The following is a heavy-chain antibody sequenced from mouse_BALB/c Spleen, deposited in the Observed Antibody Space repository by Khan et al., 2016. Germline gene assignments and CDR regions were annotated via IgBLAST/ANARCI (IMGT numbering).Heavy chain of an antibody. CDR2: INTLSGVP. J-gene: IGHJ4*01. D-gene: IGHD6-1*01. V-gene: IGHV9-4*02. CDR3: AREPYAMDD. Sequence: QIQLVQSGPELKKPGETVRISCKASGYTFTTAGMQWVQKMPGKGLRWIGWINTLSGVPIYAEAFRGRFAFSLDTSVSTAYLEIGNRKNEETATYFCAREPYAMDDWGQGTSVTVSS. CDR1: GYTFTTAG.